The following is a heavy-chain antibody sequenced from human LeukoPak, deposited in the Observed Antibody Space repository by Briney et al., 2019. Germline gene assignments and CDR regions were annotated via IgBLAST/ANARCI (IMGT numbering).Heavy chain of an antibody. CDR2: ISYDGSNK. J-gene: IGHJ4*02. V-gene: IGHV3-30*18. CDR1: GLTFSNYG. CDR3: AKDRSNVFDY. D-gene: IGHD4-11*01. Sequence: GGSLRLSCAASGLTFSNYGMHWVRQAPGKGLEWVAVISYDGSNKYYADSVKGRFTISSDNSKNTLYLQMNSLRAEDTAVYYCAKDRSNVFDYWGQGALVTVSS.